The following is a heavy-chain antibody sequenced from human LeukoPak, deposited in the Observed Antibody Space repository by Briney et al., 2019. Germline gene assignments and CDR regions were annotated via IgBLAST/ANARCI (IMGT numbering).Heavy chain of an antibody. CDR2: IYHSGST. CDR3: ARKTPSVVVSADDAFDI. J-gene: IGHJ3*02. V-gene: IGHV4-4*02. Sequence: PSGTLSLTCAVSGGSISSSNWWSWVRQPPGKGLEWIGEIYHSGSTNYNPSLKSRVTISVDKSKNQFSLKLSSVTAADTAVYYCARKTPSVVVSADDAFDIWGQGTMVTVSS. D-gene: IGHD3-22*01. CDR1: GGSISSSNW.